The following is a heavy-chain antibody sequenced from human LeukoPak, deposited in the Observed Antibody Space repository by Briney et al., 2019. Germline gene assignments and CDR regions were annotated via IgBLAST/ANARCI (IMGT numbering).Heavy chain of an antibody. CDR3: ARVDGWSYGMDV. V-gene: IGHV3-53*03. CDR1: GFTVSSNY. CDR2: IYSGGST. D-gene: IGHD6-19*01. Sequence: WGSLTLSCAASGFTVSSNYRSWVRQPPGKGLEWVSVIYSGGSTYYAGSVKGRLTISRDNSKDTLYLQMNSLRAEDTAVYYCARVDGWSYGMDVWGQGTTVTVSS. J-gene: IGHJ6*02.